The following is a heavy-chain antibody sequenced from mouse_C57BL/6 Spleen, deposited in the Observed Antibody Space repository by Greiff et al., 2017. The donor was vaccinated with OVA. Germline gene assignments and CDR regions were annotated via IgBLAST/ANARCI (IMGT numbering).Heavy chain of an antibody. D-gene: IGHD1-1*01. Sequence: VQGVESGAELVKPGASVKISCKASGYAFSSYWMNWVKQRPGKGLEWIGQIYPGDGDTNYNGKFKGKATLTADKSSSTAYMQLSSLTSEDSAVYFCARSSGSSFDYWGQGTTLTVSS. CDR3: ARSSGSSFDY. V-gene: IGHV1-80*01. CDR1: GYAFSSYW. CDR2: IYPGDGDT. J-gene: IGHJ2*01.